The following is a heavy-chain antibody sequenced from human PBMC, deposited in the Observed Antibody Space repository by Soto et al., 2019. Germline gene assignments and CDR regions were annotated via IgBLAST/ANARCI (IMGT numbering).Heavy chain of an antibody. Sequence: WGSLRLSCAASGFIFGNFVMHWVRQAPGKGLEWMAVIWFDGTIKYYEDSVKGRFTISRDNSEKTLYLQLNSLRAEDTAVYYCARAGDGYNTWFDYWGQGTLVTVS. CDR2: IWFDGTIK. CDR1: GFIFGNFV. D-gene: IGHD5-12*01. V-gene: IGHV3-33*01. J-gene: IGHJ4*02. CDR3: ARAGDGYNTWFDY.